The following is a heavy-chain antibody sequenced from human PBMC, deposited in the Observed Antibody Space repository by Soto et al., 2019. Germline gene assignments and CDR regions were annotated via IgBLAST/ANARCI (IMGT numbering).Heavy chain of an antibody. J-gene: IGHJ4*02. V-gene: IGHV3-21*01. D-gene: IGHD3-3*02. CDR2: ITSSSSFI. Sequence: WGSLGLSCASSGFTFSSYGMHLVRQAPGKGLEWVSSITSSSSFIYYADSVKGRFTISRDNAKNSLYLQMNSLRAEDTAVYFCARDISEGFYWGQGTLVTVSS. CDR1: GFTFSSYG. CDR3: ARDISEGFY.